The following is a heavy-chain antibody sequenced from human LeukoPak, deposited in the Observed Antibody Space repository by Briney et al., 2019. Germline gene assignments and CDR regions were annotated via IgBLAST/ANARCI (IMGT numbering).Heavy chain of an antibody. CDR1: GYTFTGYY. Sequence: ASVKVSCKASGYTFTGYYMHWVRQAPGQGLEWMGWINPNSGGTNYAQKFQGRVTMTRDTSISTAYMELSRLRSDDTAVYYCARDGDCSSTSCYSYYMDVWGKGTTVTVSS. V-gene: IGHV1-2*02. D-gene: IGHD2-2*01. CDR2: INPNSGGT. CDR3: ARDGDCSSTSCYSYYMDV. J-gene: IGHJ6*03.